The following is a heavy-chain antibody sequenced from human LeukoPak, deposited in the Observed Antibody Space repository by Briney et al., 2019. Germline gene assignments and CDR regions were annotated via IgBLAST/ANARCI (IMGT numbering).Heavy chain of an antibody. Sequence: GGSLRLSCAASGFAFSSQDMGWVRQAPGKGLEWVSYISASSDYTKYADSVKGRFTISRDNAKNSLYLQMNSLRADDTAVYYCARDWSPNWFDPWGQGTLVTVSS. CDR3: ARDWSPNWFDP. CDR2: ISASSDYT. J-gene: IGHJ5*02. V-gene: IGHV3-11*06. CDR1: GFAFSSQD.